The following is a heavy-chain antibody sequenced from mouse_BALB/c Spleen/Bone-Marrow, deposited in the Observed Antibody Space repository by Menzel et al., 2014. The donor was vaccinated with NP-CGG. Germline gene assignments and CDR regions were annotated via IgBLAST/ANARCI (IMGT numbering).Heavy chain of an antibody. CDR3: ASGRFEY. D-gene: IGHD4-1*01. J-gene: IGHJ2*01. Sequence: VQLQQSGAELVKSGVSAKLCCKASGYTFTSYWMHWVKQRPGQGLEWIGEINPSNGRTNYNEKFKSKATLTVDKSSSTAYMQLSSLTSEDSAVYYCASGRFEYWAQGTTLTFSS. CDR2: INPSNGRT. V-gene: IGHV1S81*02. CDR1: GYTFTSYW.